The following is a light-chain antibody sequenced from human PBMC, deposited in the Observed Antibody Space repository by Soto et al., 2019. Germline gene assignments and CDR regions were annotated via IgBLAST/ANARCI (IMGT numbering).Light chain of an antibody. CDR3: LQDHDYPRT. CDR2: SAT. Sequence: AIQMTQSPTSLSASVGDRVIITCRVSQDISKDLGWYQQKPGKAPKFLIYSATSTQSGVPSTFSGSGFGTDFTLTISSLQPEDFATYYCLQDHDYPRTFGQGTKVDIK. CDR1: QDISKD. V-gene: IGKV1-6*01. J-gene: IGKJ1*01.